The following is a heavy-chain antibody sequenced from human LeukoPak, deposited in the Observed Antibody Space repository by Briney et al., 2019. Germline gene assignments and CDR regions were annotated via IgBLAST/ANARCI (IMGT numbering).Heavy chain of an antibody. J-gene: IGHJ3*01. V-gene: IGHV3-23*01. CDR2: ISGSGSGT. D-gene: IGHD4-17*01. CDR1: GFTFSSYA. CDR3: AIFHDYGVHRSLDF. Sequence: GGSLRLSCAASGFTFSSYALSWVRQAPGKGLEWVSSISGSGSGTYYTDSVRGRFTISRDNSKNTQYLQMNSLRAEDTAVYFCAIFHDYGVHRSLDFWGQGTMVTVSS.